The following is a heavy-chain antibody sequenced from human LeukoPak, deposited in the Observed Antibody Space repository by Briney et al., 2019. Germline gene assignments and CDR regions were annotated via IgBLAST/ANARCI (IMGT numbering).Heavy chain of an antibody. J-gene: IGHJ4*02. CDR2: IYSGGST. Sequence: GGSLRLSCAASGFTVSSNYMSWVRQAPGKGLERVSVIYSGGSTYYADSVKGRFTISRDNSKNTLYLQMNSLRAEDTAVYYCAAHYYDSSGYMAYFDYWGQGTLVTVSS. D-gene: IGHD3-22*01. V-gene: IGHV3-53*01. CDR3: AAHYYDSSGYMAYFDY. CDR1: GFTVSSNY.